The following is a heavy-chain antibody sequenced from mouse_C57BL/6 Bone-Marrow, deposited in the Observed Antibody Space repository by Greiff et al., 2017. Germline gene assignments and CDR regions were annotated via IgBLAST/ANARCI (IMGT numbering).Heavy chain of an antibody. CDR3: ARIEFDGSSGDWYCDV. CDR2: IYPRDGST. V-gene: IGHV1-85*01. CDR1: GYTFTSYD. Sequence: QVQLQQSGPELVKPGASVKLSCTASGYTFTSYDINWVKQRPGQGLEWIGWIYPRDGSTKYNETLKGKATLTVDTSSSTAYMELHSLTSEDSAVYFCARIEFDGSSGDWYCDVWGRGTTVTVSA. J-gene: IGHJ1*03. D-gene: IGHD1-1*01.